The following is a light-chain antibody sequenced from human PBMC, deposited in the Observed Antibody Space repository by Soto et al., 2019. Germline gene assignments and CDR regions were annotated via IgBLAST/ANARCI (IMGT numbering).Light chain of an antibody. J-gene: IGKJ2*01. CDR1: HSISSRY. CDR2: DAS. CDR3: HQYGSSHT. Sequence: EIVLTQSPGTLSLSPGERVTLSCRASHSISSRYLAWYQQKPGQAPKLLIYDASSRATGIPDRFSGSGSGTDFSLTISRLGPEDFAVYYCHQYGSSHTFGQGTKLEI. V-gene: IGKV3-20*01.